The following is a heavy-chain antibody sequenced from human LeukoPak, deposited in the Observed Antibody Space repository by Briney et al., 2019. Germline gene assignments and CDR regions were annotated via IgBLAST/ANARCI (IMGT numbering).Heavy chain of an antibody. Sequence: GGSLRLSCAASGFTFSSYWMHWVRQAPGKGLEWVSTISGSGRTTYYADSVKGRFTISRDNSKNTLYLQMNSLRAEDTAAYYCAKGDNNWNYRSGTYYYYMDVWGKGTTVTISS. V-gene: IGHV3-23*01. D-gene: IGHD1-7*01. J-gene: IGHJ6*03. CDR3: AKGDNNWNYRSGTYYYYMDV. CDR2: ISGSGRTT. CDR1: GFTFSSYW.